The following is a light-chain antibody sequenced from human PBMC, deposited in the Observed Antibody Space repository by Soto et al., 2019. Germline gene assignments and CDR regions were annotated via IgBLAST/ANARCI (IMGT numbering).Light chain of an antibody. J-gene: IGLJ3*02. V-gene: IGLV2-11*01. CDR1: NSYIGNYNY. CDR2: DVS. CDR3: QAYDYSLTASV. Sequence: QSVLTQPRSVSGSPGQSVTISCTGTNSYIGNYNYVSWYQQHPGKAPKVMIYDVSKRPSGVPDRFSGSKSGTSASLAITGLQAEDEADYYCQAYDYSLTASVFGGGTKLTVL.